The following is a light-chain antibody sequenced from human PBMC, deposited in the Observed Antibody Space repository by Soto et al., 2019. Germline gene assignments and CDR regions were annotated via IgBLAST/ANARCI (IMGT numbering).Light chain of an antibody. CDR2: EGS. J-gene: IGLJ1*01. CDR3: YSYAGRNLYV. Sequence: QSALTQPASVSGSPGQSITISCTGTSSDVGGYNLVSWYQQHPGKAPKLMIYEGSQRPSGVSNRCSGSKSGNTASLTISGLQAEDEADYYCYSYAGRNLYVFGTGTKV. CDR1: SSDVGGYNL. V-gene: IGLV2-23*01.